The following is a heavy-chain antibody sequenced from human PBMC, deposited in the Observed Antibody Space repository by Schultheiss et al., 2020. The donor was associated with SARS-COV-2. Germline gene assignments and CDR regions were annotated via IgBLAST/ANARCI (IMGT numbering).Heavy chain of an antibody. CDR1: GGSFSGYY. D-gene: IGHD4-11*01. CDR3: ARLTGYSNYARRGYYYYYYGMDV. J-gene: IGHJ6*02. Sequence: ETLSLTCAVYGGSFSGYYWSWIRQPPGKGLEWIGEINHSGSTNYNPSLKSRVTISVDTSKNQFSLKLSSVTAADTAVYYCARLTGYSNYARRGYYYYYYGMDVWGQGTTVTVSS. CDR2: INHSGST. V-gene: IGHV4-34*01.